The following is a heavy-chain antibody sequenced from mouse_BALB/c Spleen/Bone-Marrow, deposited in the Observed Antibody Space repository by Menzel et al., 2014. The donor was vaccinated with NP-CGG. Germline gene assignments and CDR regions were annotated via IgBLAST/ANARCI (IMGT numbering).Heavy chain of an antibody. J-gene: IGHJ4*01. D-gene: IGHD1-1*01. CDR3: ARSYSSAYYYAMDY. CDR1: GYSFTGYY. V-gene: IGHV1-31*01. CDR2: INPYNGAT. Sequence: VQLQQSGPELVKPGASVKISCKSSGYSFTGYYMHWGKQSHVKGLEWIGRINPYNGATSDNQNFKDKASLTVDKSSXSAYMELQNLTSEGSAVYYCARSYSSAYYYAMDYWGQGTSVAVSS.